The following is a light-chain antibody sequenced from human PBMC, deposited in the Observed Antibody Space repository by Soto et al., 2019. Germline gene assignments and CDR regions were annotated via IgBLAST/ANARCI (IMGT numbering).Light chain of an antibody. V-gene: IGKV1-9*01. CDR3: QQLNSYLIT. Sequence: DIQLTQSPSFLSASVGDRVTITCRASQGISSYLPWYQQKPGKAPKLLIYAASTLQSGVPSRFSGSGSGTEFTLTISSLQPEDFATYYCQQLNSYLITFGQGTRLEIK. CDR1: QGISSY. CDR2: AAS. J-gene: IGKJ5*01.